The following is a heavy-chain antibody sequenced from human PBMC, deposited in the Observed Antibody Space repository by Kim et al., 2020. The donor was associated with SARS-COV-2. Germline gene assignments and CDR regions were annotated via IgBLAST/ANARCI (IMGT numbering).Heavy chain of an antibody. D-gene: IGHD2-21*01. J-gene: IGHJ4*02. V-gene: IGHV3-30*04. CDR2: ISYDGSNK. CDR3: ARDPRRKVIYYFDY. Sequence: GGSLRLSCAASGFTFSSYAMHCVRQAPGKGLEWVAVISYDGSNKYSADSVKGRFTISRDNSKNTLYLQMNSLRAEDTAVYYCARDPRRKVIYYFDYWGQGTLVTVSS. CDR1: GFTFSSYA.